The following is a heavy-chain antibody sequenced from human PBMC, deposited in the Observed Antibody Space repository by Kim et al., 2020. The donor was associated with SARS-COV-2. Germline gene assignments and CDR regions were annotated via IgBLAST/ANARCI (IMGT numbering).Heavy chain of an antibody. J-gene: IGHJ4*02. Sequence: GGSLRLSCAASGFTFSSYSMNWVRQAPGKGLEWVSYISSSSSTIYYADSVKGRFTISRDNAKNSLYLQMNSLRAEDTAVYYCARDTVGMFDYWGQGTLVTVSS. D-gene: IGHD7-27*01. CDR2: ISSSSSTI. CDR3: ARDTVGMFDY. CDR1: GFTFSSYS. V-gene: IGHV3-48*01.